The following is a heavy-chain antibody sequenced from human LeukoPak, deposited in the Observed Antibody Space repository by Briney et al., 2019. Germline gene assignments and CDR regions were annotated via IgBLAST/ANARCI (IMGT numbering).Heavy chain of an antibody. V-gene: IGHV1-69*13. CDR2: IIPIFGTA. D-gene: IGHD5-18*01. CDR3: ARVAGRHTAMGPLGY. Sequence: ASVKVSCKASGGTFSSYAISWVRQAPGQGLEWMGGIIPIFGTANYAQKFQGRVTITADESTSTAYMELSSLRSEDTAVYYCARVAGRHTAMGPLGYWGQGTLVTVSS. J-gene: IGHJ4*02. CDR1: GGTFSSYA.